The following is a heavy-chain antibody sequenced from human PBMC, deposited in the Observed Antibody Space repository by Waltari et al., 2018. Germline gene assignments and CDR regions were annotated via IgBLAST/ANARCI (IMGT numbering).Heavy chain of an antibody. D-gene: IGHD3-10*01. V-gene: IGHV4-31*03. Sequence: QVHLQESGPGLVKPSQTLSLTCTVSGDSISSGADYWGWIRQHPGKGQEWIGYIYFSGNSYYSPSLKSRLTISRDTSKNQFSLNLSSVTAADTAVYYCARVHHYYGSGSVHFDYWGQGTLVTVSS. CDR1: GDSISSGADY. CDR2: IYFSGNS. J-gene: IGHJ4*02. CDR3: ARVHHYYGSGSVHFDY.